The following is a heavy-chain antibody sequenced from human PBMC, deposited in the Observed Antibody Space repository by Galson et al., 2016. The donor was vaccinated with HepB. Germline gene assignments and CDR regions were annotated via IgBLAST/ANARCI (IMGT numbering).Heavy chain of an antibody. CDR1: GFTLRSYA. J-gene: IGHJ2*01. D-gene: IGHD1-26*01. CDR3: EKSLIVGPTMNWYFDL. Sequence: SLRLSCAASGFTLRSYAMGWVRQAPGRGLEWLSNISAGGRGTYYADSVTGRFTISRDNSKNTQHLQMNSLRAEDTAVYYCEKSLIVGPTMNWYFDLWGRGTLVTVSS. V-gene: IGHV3-23*01. CDR2: ISAGGRGT.